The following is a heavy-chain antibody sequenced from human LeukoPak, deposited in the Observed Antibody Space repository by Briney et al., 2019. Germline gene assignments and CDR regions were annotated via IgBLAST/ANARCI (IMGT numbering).Heavy chain of an antibody. D-gene: IGHD5-18*01. Sequence: TSETLSLTCTLSGGSISSYYWSWIRQPPGKGLEWIGYIYYSGSTNYNPSLKSRVTISVDTSKNQFSLKLSSVTAADTAVYYCARVRGYSYGVDYWGQGTLVTVSS. CDR2: IYYSGST. CDR1: GGSISSYY. V-gene: IGHV4-59*01. CDR3: ARVRGYSYGVDY. J-gene: IGHJ4*02.